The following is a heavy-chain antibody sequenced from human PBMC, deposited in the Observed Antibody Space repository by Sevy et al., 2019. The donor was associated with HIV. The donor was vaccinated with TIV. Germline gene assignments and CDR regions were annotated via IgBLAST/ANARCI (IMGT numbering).Heavy chain of an antibody. D-gene: IGHD2-21*02. CDR1: GFTFDDYT. Sequence: GGSLRLSCAASGFTFDDYTMHWVRQAPGKGLEWVSLINLNCDDTYYADSVKGRFTISRDNSRNSLYLQMNSLRTEDTALDYFAKERNCGRDCLYFQHWGQGTLVTVSS. V-gene: IGHV3-43*01. CDR3: AKERNCGRDCLYFQH. J-gene: IGHJ1*01. CDR2: INLNCDDT.